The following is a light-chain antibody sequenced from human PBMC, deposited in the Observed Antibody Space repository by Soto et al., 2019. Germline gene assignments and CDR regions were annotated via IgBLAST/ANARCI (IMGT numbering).Light chain of an antibody. CDR3: YSYTSSSTYV. Sequence: QSVLTQPASVSGSPGQSITISCTGTGSDIGSYNFVSWYQHHPGKAPKLMIYEVSNRLSGVSDRFSGSKSDNTASLSISGLQAEDEADYYCYSYTSSSTYVFGTGTKVTVL. CDR2: EVS. J-gene: IGLJ1*01. V-gene: IGLV2-14*01. CDR1: GSDIGSYNF.